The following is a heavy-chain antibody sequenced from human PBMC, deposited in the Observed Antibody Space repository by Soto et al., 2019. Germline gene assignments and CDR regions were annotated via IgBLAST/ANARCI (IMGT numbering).Heavy chain of an antibody. CDR2: INGDGDST. V-gene: IGHV3-23*01. Sequence: EVQLLESGGGLVQPGGSLRLSCTASGFPFSRYAVTWVRQAPGKGLEWLPIINGDGDSTFYADSVKGRFTISRDNSKTPLYLQMNSLRAEDTAIYYCVRPVDYWGQGTLVTVSS. CDR3: VRPVDY. CDR1: GFPFSRYA. J-gene: IGHJ4*02.